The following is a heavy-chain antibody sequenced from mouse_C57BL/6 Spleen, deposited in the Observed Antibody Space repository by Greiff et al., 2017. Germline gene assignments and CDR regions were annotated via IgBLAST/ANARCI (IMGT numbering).Heavy chain of an antibody. CDR3: APTAQATAMDY. J-gene: IGHJ4*01. D-gene: IGHD3-2*02. Sequence: QVHVKQPGAELVKPGASVKVSCKASGYTFTSYWMHWVKQRPGQGLEWIGRIHPSDSDTNYNQKFKGKATLTVDKSSSTAYMQLSSLTSEDSAVYYCAPTAQATAMDYWGQGTSVTVSS. V-gene: IGHV1-74*01. CDR2: IHPSDSDT. CDR1: GYTFTSYW.